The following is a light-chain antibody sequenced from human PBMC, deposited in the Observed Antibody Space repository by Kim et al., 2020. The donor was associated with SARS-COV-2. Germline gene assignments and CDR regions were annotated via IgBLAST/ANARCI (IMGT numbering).Light chain of an antibody. V-gene: IGLV2-18*02. CDR3: LSYTSSSTYYV. J-gene: IGLJ1*01. CDR1: SRDVAGYNR. CDR2: EVT. Sequence: QSGTISCTGISRDVAGYNRVSWYQQPPGTAPKLMIYEVTNRPSGVPDRFSGSRSVNTASLTISGLQAEDEADYYCLSYTSSSTYYVFGTGTKVTVL.